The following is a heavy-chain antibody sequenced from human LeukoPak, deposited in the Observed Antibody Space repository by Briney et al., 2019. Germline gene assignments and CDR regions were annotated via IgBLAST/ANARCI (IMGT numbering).Heavy chain of an antibody. CDR3: TREVERGGSYWGGDY. J-gene: IGHJ4*02. CDR2: ITSKAYGGTT. CDR1: GFTLGDYA. V-gene: IGHV3-49*04. D-gene: IGHD1-26*01. Sequence: PGGSLRLSCTGSGFTLGDYAMNWVRQAPGKGLEWVGLITSKAYGGTTEYAASVKGRFTISRDVSKNIVHLQMNSLKIEDTAVYYCTREVERGGSYWGGDYWGQGTLVTVSS.